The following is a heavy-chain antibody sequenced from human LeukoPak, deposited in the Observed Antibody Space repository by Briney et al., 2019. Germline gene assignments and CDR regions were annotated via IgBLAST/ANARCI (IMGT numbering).Heavy chain of an antibody. CDR2: INSDGSRR. J-gene: IGHJ5*02. CDR3: TRGGYCGADNCYSGGDYFDP. V-gene: IGHV3-74*03. CDR1: GFNVSIYW. D-gene: IGHD2-15*01. Sequence: GGSLRLSCAASGFNVSIYWMHWVRQAPGKGLVWVSRINSDGSRRMYADSVKGRFTISRDNAKNTLYLQMNSLRAEDTATYFCTRGGYCGADNCYSGGDYFDPWGQGTLVTVA.